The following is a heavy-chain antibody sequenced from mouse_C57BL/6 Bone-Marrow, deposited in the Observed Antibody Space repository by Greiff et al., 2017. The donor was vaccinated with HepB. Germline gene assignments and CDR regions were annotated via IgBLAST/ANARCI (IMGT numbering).Heavy chain of an antibody. D-gene: IGHD1-1*02. CDR1: GYTFTSYG. Sequence: QVQLQQSGAELARPGASVKLSCKASGYTFTSYGISWVKQRTGQGLEWIGEIYPRSGNTYYNEKFKGKATLTADKSSSTAYMELRSLTSEDSAVYFCARSGYGSSWFADWGQGTLVTVSA. CDR3: ARSGYGSSWFAD. V-gene: IGHV1-81*01. CDR2: IYPRSGNT. J-gene: IGHJ3*01.